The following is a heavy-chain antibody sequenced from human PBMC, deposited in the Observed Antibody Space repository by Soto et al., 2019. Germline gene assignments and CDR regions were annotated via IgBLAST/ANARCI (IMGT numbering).Heavy chain of an antibody. D-gene: IGHD6-19*01. CDR1: GYTFTSYA. Sequence: ASVKVSCKASGYTFTSYAMHWVRQAPGQRLEWMGWINAGNGNTKYSQKFQGRVTITRDTSASTAYMELSSLRSEDTAVYYCARPVAVAGIIYFDYCGQGTLVTVSP. CDR2: INAGNGNT. J-gene: IGHJ4*02. CDR3: ARPVAVAGIIYFDY. V-gene: IGHV1-3*01.